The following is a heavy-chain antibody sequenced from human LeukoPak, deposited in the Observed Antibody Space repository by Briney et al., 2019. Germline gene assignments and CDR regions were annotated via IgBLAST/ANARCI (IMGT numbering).Heavy chain of an antibody. CDR3: ARGGGRYCDSVSCYSAYYFDY. V-gene: IGHV7-4-1*02. CDR2: INTDTGNP. J-gene: IGHJ4*02. D-gene: IGHD2-2*01. Sequence: ASVKVSCKASGYTLTSYAMNWVRQAPGQGLEWMGWINTDTGNPTYAQGFAGRFVLSLDTSVSTAYLQISSLKAEDTAVYYCARGGGRYCDSVSCYSAYYFDYWGQGTLVTVSS. CDR1: GYTLTSYA.